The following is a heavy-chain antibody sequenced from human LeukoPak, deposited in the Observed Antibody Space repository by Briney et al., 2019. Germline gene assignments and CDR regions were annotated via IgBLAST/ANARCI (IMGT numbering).Heavy chain of an antibody. CDR1: GFTFSDYY. D-gene: IGHD3-16*02. V-gene: IGHV3-11*01. CDR3: ALNGREVPSGAFDI. J-gene: IGHJ3*02. CDR2: ISSSGSTI. Sequence: PGGSLRLSCAASGFTFSDYYMNWIRQAPGKGLEWVSYISSSGSTIYYADSVKGRFTISRDNSKNTLYLQMNSLRAEDTAVYYCALNGREVPSGAFDIWGQGTMVTVSS.